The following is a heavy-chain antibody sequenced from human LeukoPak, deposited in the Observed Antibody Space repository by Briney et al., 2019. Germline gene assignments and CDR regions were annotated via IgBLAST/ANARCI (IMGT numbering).Heavy chain of an antibody. CDR3: ATASKTTYYYDSSGYFDH. D-gene: IGHD3-22*01. V-gene: IGHV1-24*01. J-gene: IGHJ4*02. CDR1: GYTLTELS. Sequence: ASAKVSCKVSGYTLTELSMHWVRQAPGKGLEWMGGFDPEDGETIYAQKFQGRVTMTEDTSTDTAYMELSSLRSEDTAVYYCATASKTTYYYDSSGYFDHWGQGTLVTVSS. CDR2: FDPEDGET.